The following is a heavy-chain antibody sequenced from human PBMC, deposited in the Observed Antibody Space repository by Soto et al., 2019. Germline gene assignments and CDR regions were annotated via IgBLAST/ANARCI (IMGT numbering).Heavy chain of an antibody. CDR2: INAGNGNT. CDR1: GYTFTSYA. J-gene: IGHJ6*02. CDR3: ARRAPPMDV. Sequence: ASVKVSCKASGYTFTSYAMHWVRQAPGQRLEWMGWINAGNGNTKYSQKFQGRVTMTTDTSTSTAYMELRSLRSDDTAVYYCARRAPPMDVWGQGTTVTVSS. V-gene: IGHV1-3*01.